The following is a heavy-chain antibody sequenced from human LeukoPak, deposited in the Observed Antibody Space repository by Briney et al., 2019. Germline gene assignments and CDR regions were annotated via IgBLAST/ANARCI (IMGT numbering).Heavy chain of an antibody. CDR3: ARWGRSGLDY. V-gene: IGHV2-70*04. CDR1: GFSLRTRGMR. J-gene: IGHJ4*02. D-gene: IGHD3-22*01. CDR2: IDWDDDK. Sequence: SGPALVKPTQTLTLTCAFSGFSLRTRGMRVSWIRQPPGKALEWLARIDWDDDKFYSTSLKTRLTISKDTSKNQVVLTMTNMDPVDTATYYCARWGRSGLDYWGQGTLVTVSS.